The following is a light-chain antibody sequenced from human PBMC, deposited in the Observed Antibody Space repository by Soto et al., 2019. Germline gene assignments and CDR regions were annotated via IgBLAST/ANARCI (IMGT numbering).Light chain of an antibody. CDR1: SSDVGGYNY. J-gene: IGLJ1*01. Sequence: QSALTQPASVSGSPGQSITISCTGTSSDVGGYNYVSWYQQHPGKAPKLMIYDVSNRPSGVSNRFSGSKSGNTASLTISGLKAEDAADYYCSSYTSSSTPLYVFGTGTKLTVL. CDR3: SSYTSSSTPLYV. CDR2: DVS. V-gene: IGLV2-14*01.